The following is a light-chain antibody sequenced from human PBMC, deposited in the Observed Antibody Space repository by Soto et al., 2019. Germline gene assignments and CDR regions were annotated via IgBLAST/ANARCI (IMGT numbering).Light chain of an antibody. Sequence: QYLLTQPPSVSGAPGHRVSISCTGSSSNIGAEYDVHWYQQLPGTAPKRLIYGDNNRPSGVPDRFSGSKSGTSASLAITGLQPEDEADYYCQSYDSSLNNFVFGTGTKVTVL. CDR1: SSNIGAEYD. CDR2: GDN. J-gene: IGLJ1*01. V-gene: IGLV1-40*01. CDR3: QSYDSSLNNFV.